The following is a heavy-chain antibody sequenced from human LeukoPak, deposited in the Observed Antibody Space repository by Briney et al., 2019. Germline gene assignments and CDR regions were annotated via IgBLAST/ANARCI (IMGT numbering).Heavy chain of an antibody. CDR2: ISSSGSTI. J-gene: IGHJ6*04. D-gene: IGHD3-10*02. CDR3: AELGITMIGGV. V-gene: IGHV3-11*04. CDR1: GFTFSDAW. Sequence: GGSLRLSCAASGFTFSDAWMSWVRQAPGKGLEWVSYISSSGSTIYYADSVKGRFTISRDNAKNSLYLQMNSLRAEDTAVYYCAELGITMIGGVWGKGTTVTISS.